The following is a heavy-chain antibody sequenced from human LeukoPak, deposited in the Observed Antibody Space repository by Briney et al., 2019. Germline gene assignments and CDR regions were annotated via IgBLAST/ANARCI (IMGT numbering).Heavy chain of an antibody. V-gene: IGHV4-34*01. D-gene: IGHD2-2*01. Sequence: SETLSLTCAVYGGTFSGYYWSWIRQPPGKGLEWIGEINHSGSTTYNPAPKSRVTISVDTSKNQFSLKLISATAADTAVYYCAREGSTSSYYYYYYMDVWGKGTTVTVSS. CDR2: INHSGST. CDR3: AREGSTSSYYYYYYMDV. CDR1: GGTFSGYY. J-gene: IGHJ6*03.